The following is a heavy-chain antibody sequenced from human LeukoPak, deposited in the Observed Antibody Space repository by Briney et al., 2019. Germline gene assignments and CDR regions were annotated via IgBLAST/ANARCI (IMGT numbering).Heavy chain of an antibody. J-gene: IGHJ5*02. V-gene: IGHV4-34*01. D-gene: IGHD6-19*01. CDR1: TGSLSGYS. CDR2: IHESRRT. Sequence: SETLSLTCTVYTGSLSGYSWSWIRQSPGKGLEWIGEIHESRRTDYNPSLKSRVTISRDTSKDQFSLKLTSVTAADTAVYYCARDVLVGIEVEGFDPWGQGTLVTVSS. CDR3: ARDVLVGIEVEGFDP.